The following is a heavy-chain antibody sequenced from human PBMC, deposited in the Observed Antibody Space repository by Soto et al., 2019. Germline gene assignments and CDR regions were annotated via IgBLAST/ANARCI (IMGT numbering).Heavy chain of an antibody. J-gene: IGHJ4*02. CDR1: GFTFSDHY. V-gene: IGHV3-72*01. CDR3: TVWGSGNDFGVA. D-gene: IGHD3-10*01. Sequence: EVQLVESGGGLVQPGGSLRLSCAASGFTFSDHYMDWVRQAPGKGLEWVGRSKNKADSYTTEYAASVKGRFTISRDGSKNSLFLQMKSLKTEYTAVYYCTVWGSGNDFGVAWGQGILVTVSS. CDR2: SKNKADSYTT.